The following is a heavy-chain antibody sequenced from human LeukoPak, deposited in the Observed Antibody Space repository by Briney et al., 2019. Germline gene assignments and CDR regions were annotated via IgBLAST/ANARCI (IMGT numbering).Heavy chain of an antibody. V-gene: IGHV4-59*01. J-gene: IGHJ4*02. CDR2: ISYSGST. Sequence: TASETLSLTCTVSGGSISSYYWSWIRQPPGKGLEWIGYISYSGSTNYNPSLNSRVTISVDTSKDQFSLKLSSVIAADTAVYYCARGSDDPLDYWGQGTLVTVSS. CDR3: ARGSDDPLDY. CDR1: GGSISSYY.